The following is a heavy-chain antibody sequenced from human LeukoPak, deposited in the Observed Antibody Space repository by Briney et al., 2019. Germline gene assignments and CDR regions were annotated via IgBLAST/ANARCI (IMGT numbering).Heavy chain of an antibody. CDR2: ISGSGGST. Sequence: GGSLRLSCAASGFTFSSYAMSWVRQAPGKGLEWVSAISGSGGSTYYADSVKGRFTISRDNSKNTLYLQMNSLRAEDTAVYYSAKDPGVVVVAASLNWGQGTLVTVSS. V-gene: IGHV3-23*01. CDR3: AKDPGVVVVAASLN. D-gene: IGHD2-15*01. CDR1: GFTFSSYA. J-gene: IGHJ4*02.